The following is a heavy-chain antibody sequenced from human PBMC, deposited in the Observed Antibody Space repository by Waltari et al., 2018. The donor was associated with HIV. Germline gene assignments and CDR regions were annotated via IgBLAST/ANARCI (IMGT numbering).Heavy chain of an antibody. CDR3: ARDRRSTVIGPDY. J-gene: IGHJ4*02. V-gene: IGHV3-33*01. CDR1: GFTFSSFG. CDR2: IWYDGTNK. D-gene: IGHD4-17*01. Sequence: VEVVESGGGVVQPGGSVRLSCAASGFTFSSFGMHWLRQAPGKGLECVAVIWYDGTNKYYGDSVKGRFTISRDNSKDMVYLQMDSLRVEDTGVYYCARDRRSTVIGPDYWGQGTVVVVSS.